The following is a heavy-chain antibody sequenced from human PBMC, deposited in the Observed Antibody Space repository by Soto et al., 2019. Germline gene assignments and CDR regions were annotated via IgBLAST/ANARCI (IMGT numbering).Heavy chain of an antibody. CDR2: VIPILGMA. CDR1: EGTFNSYT. Sequence: QVQLVQSGAEVKKPGSSVKVSCTASEGTFNSYTISWVRQAPGQGLEWMGRVIPILGMADFAQRFQGRVMITADKSTSTAYMMLSSLRSDDTAIYYCATNYGSGSTYFDYWGQGTQVTVSS. CDR3: ATNYGSGSTYFDY. J-gene: IGHJ4*02. D-gene: IGHD3-10*01. V-gene: IGHV1-69*02.